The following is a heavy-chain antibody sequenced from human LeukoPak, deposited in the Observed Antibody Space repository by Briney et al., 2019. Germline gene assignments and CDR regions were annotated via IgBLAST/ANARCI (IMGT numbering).Heavy chain of an antibody. CDR3: ARDFPYDFWSGYDRWFDP. J-gene: IGHJ5*02. D-gene: IGHD3-3*01. V-gene: IGHV4-38-2*02. CDR2: IYHSGST. CDR1: GYSISSGYY. Sequence: PSETLSLTCAVSGYSISSGYYWGWIRQPPGKGLEWIGSIYHSGSTYYNPSLKSRVTISVDTSKNQFSPKLSSVTAADTAVYYCARDFPYDFWSGYDRWFDPWGQGTLVTVSS.